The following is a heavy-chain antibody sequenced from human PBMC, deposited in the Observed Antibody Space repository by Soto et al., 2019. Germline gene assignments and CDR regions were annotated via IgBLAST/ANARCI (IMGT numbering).Heavy chain of an antibody. CDR1: GYTFISYA. CDR2: INAGNGNT. D-gene: IGHD3-22*01. J-gene: IGHJ4*02. V-gene: IGHV1-3*01. CDR3: ARDPLLSYDSSGYYYAVGFYFDY. Sequence: ASGKVSCKASGYTFISYAMHWVRQAPGQRLEWMGWINAGNGNTKYSQKFQGRVTITRDTSASTAYMELSSLRSEDTAVYHCARDPLLSYDSSGYYYAVGFYFDYWGQGTLVTVS.